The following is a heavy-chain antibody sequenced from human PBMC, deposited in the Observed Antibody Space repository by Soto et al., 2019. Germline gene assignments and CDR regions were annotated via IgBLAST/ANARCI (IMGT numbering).Heavy chain of an antibody. J-gene: IGHJ4*02. CDR1: GGSFSGYY. D-gene: IGHD2-2*01. CDR2: VNHSGTT. CDR3: ARGIGYCSSINCYSSRRLRFDS. Sequence: QVQLQQWGAGLLKPSETLSLTCAVYGGSFSGYYWTWIPQSPEKGLEWIGEVNHSGTTYYNPSLKTRVTISVHTPKNQFSLKMSSVTAADTAVYYCARGIGYCSSINCYSSRRLRFDSWGQGTLVTVSS. V-gene: IGHV4-34*01.